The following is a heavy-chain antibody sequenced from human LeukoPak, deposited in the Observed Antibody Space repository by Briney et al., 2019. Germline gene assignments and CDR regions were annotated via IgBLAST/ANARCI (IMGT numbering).Heavy chain of an antibody. J-gene: IGHJ3*02. Sequence: ASVKVSCKASGYTFTSNYMHWVWQGHGQGLERMGIINPSGGSTSYAQKFQGRVTMTRDMSTSTVYMELSSLRSEDTAVYYCARVPLKYSSGRPGAKYTFDIWGQGTMVTVSS. CDR2: INPSGGST. CDR3: ARVPLKYSSGRPGAKYTFDI. V-gene: IGHV1-46*01. CDR1: GYTFTSNY. D-gene: IGHD6-19*01.